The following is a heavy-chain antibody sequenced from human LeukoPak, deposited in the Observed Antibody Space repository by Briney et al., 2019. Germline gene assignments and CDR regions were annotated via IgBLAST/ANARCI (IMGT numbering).Heavy chain of an antibody. CDR3: ARGQSLNDY. CDR1: GHTFTRYG. J-gene: IGHJ4*02. CDR2: ISAYNGNT. V-gene: IGHV1-18*01. Sequence: ASVKVSCKASGHTFTRYGISWVRQAPGQGLEWMGWISAYNGNTNYAQKLQGRVTVTTDTPTSTVYMELRSLRYDDTALYYCARGQSLNDYWGQGTLVTVSS.